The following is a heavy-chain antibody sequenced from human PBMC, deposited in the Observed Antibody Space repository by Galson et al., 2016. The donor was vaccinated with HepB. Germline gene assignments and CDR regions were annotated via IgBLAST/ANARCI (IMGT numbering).Heavy chain of an antibody. CDR3: AKATPYYDVLTGFLVYYSDY. D-gene: IGHD3-9*01. J-gene: IGHJ4*01. CDR2: IRGTGVTT. CDR1: GFTFSDYA. V-gene: IGHV3-23*01. Sequence: SLRLSCAASGFTFSDYAMSWVRQAPGKGLQWVSTIRGTGVTTHYADSVKGRFTISRDNSKNTLYLQMSSLRAEETARYYCAKATPYYDVLTGFLVYYSDYWGHGTLVTVSS.